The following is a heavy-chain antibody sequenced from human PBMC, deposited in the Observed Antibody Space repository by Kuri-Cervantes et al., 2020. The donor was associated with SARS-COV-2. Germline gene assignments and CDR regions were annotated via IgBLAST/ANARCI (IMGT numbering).Heavy chain of an antibody. Sequence: GGSLRLSCAASGFTVSSNYMSWVRQAPGKGLEWVSVIYSGGSTYYADSVKGRFTISRDNSKNTLYLQMNSLRAEDTAVCYCARVVGIRGYFDYWGQGTLVTVSS. V-gene: IGHV3-53*01. CDR2: IYSGGST. D-gene: IGHD3-10*01. CDR1: GFTVSSNY. CDR3: ARVVGIRGYFDY. J-gene: IGHJ4*02.